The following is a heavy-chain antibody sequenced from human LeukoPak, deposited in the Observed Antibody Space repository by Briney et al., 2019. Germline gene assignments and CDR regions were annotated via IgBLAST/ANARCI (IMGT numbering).Heavy chain of an antibody. V-gene: IGHV3-33*01. CDR2: IWYDGSNK. D-gene: IGHD6-19*01. CDR3: ARAPLAVAGNYGMDV. J-gene: IGHJ6*02. Sequence: GSLRLSCAASGFTFSSYGMHWVRQAPGKGLEWVAVIWYDGSNKYYADSVKGRFTISRDNSKNTLYLQMNSLRAEDTAVYYCARAPLAVAGNYGMDVWGQGTTVTVSS. CDR1: GFTFSSYG.